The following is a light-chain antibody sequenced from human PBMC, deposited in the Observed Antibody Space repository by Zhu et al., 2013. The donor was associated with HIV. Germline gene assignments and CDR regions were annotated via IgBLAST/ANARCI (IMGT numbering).Light chain of an antibody. V-gene: IGLV1-44*01. J-gene: IGLJ3*02. Sequence: QSVLTQPPSASGTPGQRVTISCSGSSSNIGSNTVSWYQQLPGTAPKLLIYSSSQRPSRVPDRFSGSKSGTSASLAISGLQSGDEADYYCAAWDDSLNGPVFGGGTKLTVL. CDR2: SSS. CDR1: SSNIGSNT. CDR3: AAWDDSLNGPV.